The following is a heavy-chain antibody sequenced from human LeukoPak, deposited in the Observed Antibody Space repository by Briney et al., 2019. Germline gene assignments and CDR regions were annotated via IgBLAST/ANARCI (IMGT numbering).Heavy chain of an antibody. Sequence: AESLRLSCTVSGGTFSSYWMHWVRQAPGRGLEWVARINIDGSVTDYTNSAGSVKGRFTIARDKAKITLYLQMISVRAEATAVYYCASGDERVYFDYWGQGTLVTVSS. CDR2: INIDGSVT. V-gene: IGHV3-74*01. D-gene: IGHD2-21*01. CDR1: GGTFSSYW. J-gene: IGHJ4*02. CDR3: ASGDERVYFDY.